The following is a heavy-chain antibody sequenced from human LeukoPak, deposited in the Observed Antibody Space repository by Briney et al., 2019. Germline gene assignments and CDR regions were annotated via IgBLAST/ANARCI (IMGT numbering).Heavy chain of an antibody. Sequence: TGGSLRLSCAASGFTFSSYSMNWVRQAPGKGLEWVSSISSSSSYIYYADSVKGRFTISRDNAKNSLYLQMNSLRAEDTAVYYCARDLDFYGSGSYDIRGLYDYWGQGTLVTVSS. J-gene: IGHJ4*02. D-gene: IGHD3-10*01. CDR3: ARDLDFYGSGSYDIRGLYDY. CDR1: GFTFSSYS. V-gene: IGHV3-21*01. CDR2: ISSSSSYI.